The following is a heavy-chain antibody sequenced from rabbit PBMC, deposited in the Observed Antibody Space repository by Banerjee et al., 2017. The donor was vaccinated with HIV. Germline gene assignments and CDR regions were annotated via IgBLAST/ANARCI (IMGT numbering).Heavy chain of an antibody. CDR2: IWASSGST. Sequence: QEQLEESGGDLVKPEGSLTLTCTASGFSFSNSKWICWVRQAPGKGLELIACIWASSGSTWYASWAKGRFTISRTSSTTVTLQMTSLTAADTATYFCARAGSGYRQFDLWGQGTLVTVS. V-gene: IGHV1S45*01. CDR1: GFSFSNSKW. CDR3: ARAGSGYRQFDL. D-gene: IGHD8-1*01. J-gene: IGHJ4*01.